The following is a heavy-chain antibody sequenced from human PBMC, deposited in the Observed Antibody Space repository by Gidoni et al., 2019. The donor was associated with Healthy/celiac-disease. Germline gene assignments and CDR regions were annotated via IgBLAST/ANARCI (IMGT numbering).Heavy chain of an antibody. V-gene: IGHV4-61*02. CDR3: ARDEPFDY. CDR2: IYTSGST. Sequence: QVQLQESGPGLVKPSQTLSLTCTVSGGSISSGSYYWSWIRQPAGKGLEWIGRIYTSGSTNYNPSLKSRVTISVDTSKNQFSLKLSSVTAADTAVYYCARDEPFDYWGQGTLVTVSS. CDR1: GGSISSGSYY. J-gene: IGHJ4*02.